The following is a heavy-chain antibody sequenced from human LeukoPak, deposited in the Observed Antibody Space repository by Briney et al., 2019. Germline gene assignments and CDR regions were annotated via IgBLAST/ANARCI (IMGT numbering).Heavy chain of an antibody. V-gene: IGHV5-51*01. CDR3: ARQGMAAAAETTWFDP. D-gene: IGHD6-13*01. J-gene: IGHJ5*02. CDR2: IYSGDSEP. Sequence: GASLKISCQCPGSNFTSNWIGWGRPLPGEGLGGVGIIYSGDSEPIYSPSFQGQVTISSDKSISTAYLQWSSLKASQTAMYYCARQGMAAAAETTWFDPWGQGTLVTVSS. CDR1: GSNFTSNW.